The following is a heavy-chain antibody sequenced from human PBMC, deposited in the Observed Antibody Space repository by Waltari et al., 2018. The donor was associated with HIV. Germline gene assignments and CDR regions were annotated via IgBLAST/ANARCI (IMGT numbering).Heavy chain of an antibody. V-gene: IGHV3-48*04. D-gene: IGHD4-17*01. CDR2: IEDSHETK. CDR3: AREADLSLLTTSMDV. J-gene: IGHJ6*02. CDR1: GFPFRKFT. Sequence: VQLVESGGGLIQPGGSLRLSCVASGFPFRKFTIIWVRQTPGEVLEWISQIEDSHETKNYSDSVKGRFTISRDNAKNSLYLQMNSLRAEDTAVYYCAREADLSLLTTSMDVWGQGTTVTVSS.